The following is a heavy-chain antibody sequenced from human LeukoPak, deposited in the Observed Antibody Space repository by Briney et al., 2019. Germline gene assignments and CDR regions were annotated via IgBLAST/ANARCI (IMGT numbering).Heavy chain of an antibody. D-gene: IGHD2-2*01. V-gene: IGHV3-23*01. J-gene: IGHJ5*02. CDR1: GFTFSSYA. CDR2: ISGSGGST. CDR3: AKDRDIVVVPAAMVRGGSDP. Sequence: GGSLRLSCAASGFTFSSYAMSWVRQAPGKGLEWVSAISGSGGSTYYADSVKGRFTISRDNSKNTLYLQMNSLRAEDTAVYYCAKDRDIVVVPAAMVRGGSDPWGQGTLVTVSS.